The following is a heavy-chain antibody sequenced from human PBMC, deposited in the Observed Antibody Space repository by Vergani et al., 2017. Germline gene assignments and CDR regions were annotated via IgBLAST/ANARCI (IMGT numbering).Heavy chain of an antibody. Sequence: QLQLQQWGAGLLKPSETLSLTCAVYGGSSSGYYWGWIRQPPGKGLEWIGSIYYSGSTYYNPSLKSRVTISVDTSKNQFSLQLSSVTAADTAVYYCARITAMIVVVIFDYWGQGTLVTVSS. J-gene: IGHJ4*02. D-gene: IGHD3-22*01. CDR3: ARITAMIVVVIFDY. V-gene: IGHV4-34*01. CDR1: GGSSSGYY. CDR2: IYYSGST.